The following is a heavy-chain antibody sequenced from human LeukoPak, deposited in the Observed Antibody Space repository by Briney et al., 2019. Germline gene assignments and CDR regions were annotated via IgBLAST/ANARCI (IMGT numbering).Heavy chain of an antibody. CDR1: GFTFSSYG. CDR3: AKGAYFDWLIPDAFDI. V-gene: IGHV3-23*01. D-gene: IGHD3-9*01. Sequence: GGSLRLSCAASGFTFSSYGMSWVRQAPGKGLEWVSTISASGINTYYVDSVKGRFTISRDNSKNTLYLQMNSLRAEDTAVYYCAKGAYFDWLIPDAFDIWGQGTMVTVSS. CDR2: ISASGINT. J-gene: IGHJ3*02.